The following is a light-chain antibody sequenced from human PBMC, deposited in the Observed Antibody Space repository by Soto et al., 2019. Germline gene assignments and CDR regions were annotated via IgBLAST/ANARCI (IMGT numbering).Light chain of an antibody. CDR1: QSVSSSY. CDR2: DAS. CDR3: QQYGTSLRT. V-gene: IGKV3-20*01. J-gene: IGKJ1*01. Sequence: EIVLTQSPGTLSLSPGERATLSCRASQSVSSSYLAWYQQQHGQAPRLLIYDASSRATGIPDRFSGSGFGTDFTLPISRLEPEDFAVYYCQQYGTSLRTFGQGTKGEIK.